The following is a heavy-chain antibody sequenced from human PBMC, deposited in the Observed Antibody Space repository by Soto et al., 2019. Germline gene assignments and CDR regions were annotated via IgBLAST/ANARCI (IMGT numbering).Heavy chain of an antibody. CDR2: ISGSVGTA. J-gene: IGHJ5*01. V-gene: IGHV3-23*01. D-gene: IGHD1-1*01. CDR3: AKGRGQNWNFDS. CDR1: GFTFSSYA. Sequence: EVQLLESGGGSVQPGGSLRLSCAASGFTFSSYAMHWFRPPPAKGLEWVSSISGSVGTAYYADSVHGRFSISRDSLVNTLYLQMHSLRAEDTAVYYCAKGRGQNWNFDSWGQGTLVTVSP.